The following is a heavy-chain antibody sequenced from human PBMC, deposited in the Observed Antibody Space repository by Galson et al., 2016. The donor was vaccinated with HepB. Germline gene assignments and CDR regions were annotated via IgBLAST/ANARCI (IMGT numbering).Heavy chain of an antibody. CDR2: VHYSGPT. Sequence: ETLSLTCSVSGGSLSSRSFYWGWVRQPAGKGLEWIGNVHYSGPTFYNSSLRSRVTIAVDTPKNQFSLRLTSVTAADTAFYYCARTIATRTQYFEYWGQGILVSVSS. D-gene: IGHD5-24*01. J-gene: IGHJ4*02. CDR1: GGSLSSRSFY. CDR3: ARTIATRTQYFEY. V-gene: IGHV4-39*01.